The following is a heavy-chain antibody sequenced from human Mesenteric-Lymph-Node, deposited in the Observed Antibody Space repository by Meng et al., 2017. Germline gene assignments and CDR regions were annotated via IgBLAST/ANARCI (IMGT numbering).Heavy chain of an antibody. V-gene: IGHV1-18*01. CDR3: AASSSSWYQNWFDP. CDR1: GYTFTSYG. Sequence: QVQLVECGAEVKKPGASVKVSCKASGYTFTSYGISWVRQAPGQGLEWMGWISAYNGNTNYAQKLQGRVTMTTDTSTSTAYMELRSLRSDDTAVYYCAASSSSWYQNWFDPWGQGTLVTVSS. CDR2: ISAYNGNT. D-gene: IGHD6-13*01. J-gene: IGHJ5*02.